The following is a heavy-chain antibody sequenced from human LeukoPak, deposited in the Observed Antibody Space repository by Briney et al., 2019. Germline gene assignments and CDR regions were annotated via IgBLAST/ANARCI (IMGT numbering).Heavy chain of an antibody. CDR1: GGSISSSSYY. J-gene: IGHJ3*02. D-gene: IGHD2-2*01. V-gene: IGHV4-39*07. CDR3: ARVSVPGSSTSYASLNDAFDI. Sequence: TSETLSLTCTVSGGSISSSSYYWGWIRQPPGKGLEWIGSIYYSGSTYYNPSLKSRVTISVDTSKNQFSLKLSSVTAADTAVYYCARVSVPGSSTSYASLNDAFDIWGQGTMVIVSS. CDR2: IYYSGST.